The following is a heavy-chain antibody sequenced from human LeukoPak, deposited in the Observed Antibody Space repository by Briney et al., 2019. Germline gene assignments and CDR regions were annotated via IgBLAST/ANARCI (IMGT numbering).Heavy chain of an antibody. J-gene: IGHJ6*03. Sequence: SETLSLTCTVSGGSISSYYWSWIRQPPGKGLEWIGYIYYSGSTNYNPSLKSQVTISVDTSKNQFSLKLSSVTAADTAVYYCARHGYYYGSGSYWHYYYYMDVWGKGTTVTISS. CDR3: ARHGYYYGSGSYWHYYYYMDV. D-gene: IGHD3-10*01. CDR2: IYYSGST. CDR1: GGSISSYY. V-gene: IGHV4-59*08.